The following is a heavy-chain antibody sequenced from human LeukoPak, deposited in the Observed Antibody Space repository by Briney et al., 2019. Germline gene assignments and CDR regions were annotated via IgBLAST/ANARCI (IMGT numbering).Heavy chain of an antibody. J-gene: IGHJ5*02. CDR3: ARHDWFDP. Sequence: GGSLRLSCAASGFTFSTYSMSWVRQAPGKGLEWVSVIYSGGRTYYADSVKGRFTISRDISKNTLYLQMNSVRAEDTAVYYCARHDWFDPWGQGTLVTVSS. CDR1: GFTFSTYS. CDR2: IYSGGRT. V-gene: IGHV3-66*04.